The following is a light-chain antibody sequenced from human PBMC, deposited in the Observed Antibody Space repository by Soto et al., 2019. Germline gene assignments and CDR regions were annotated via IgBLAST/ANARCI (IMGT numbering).Light chain of an antibody. J-gene: IGKJ1*01. V-gene: IGKV3-15*01. Sequence: IVMSLSPATLSVSKGERATFSCRASQSVNNNLACHQQKPGQAPPLLIYGASIRATGIPARFSGSESGTEFTLTISSLHSEDFAFYYCQHYNNWLPWTFGQGTKVDIK. CDR2: GAS. CDR3: QHYNNWLPWT. CDR1: QSVNNN.